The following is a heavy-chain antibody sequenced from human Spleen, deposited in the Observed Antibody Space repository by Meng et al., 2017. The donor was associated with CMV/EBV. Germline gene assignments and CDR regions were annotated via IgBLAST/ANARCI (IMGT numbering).Heavy chain of an antibody. CDR1: GFTFSSHV. Sequence: GGSLRLSCEASGFTFSSHVISWVRQAPGKGLEWVSAISGSGGSTYYADSVKGRFTISRDNSKNTLYLQMNSLRAEDTAVYYCAKHYYGMDVWGQGTTVTVSS. CDR3: AKHYYGMDV. V-gene: IGHV3-23*01. CDR2: ISGSGGST. J-gene: IGHJ6*02.